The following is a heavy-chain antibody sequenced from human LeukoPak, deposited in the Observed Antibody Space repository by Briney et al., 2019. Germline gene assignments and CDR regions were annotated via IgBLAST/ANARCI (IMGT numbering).Heavy chain of an antibody. Sequence: SETLSLSCAVSGGSISRDGYSWSWIRQPPGKGLEWIGYIYHSGSTYYNPSLKSRVTISIDTPKNQFSLQLSSVTAADTAVYYCARGILMVGPWARGTLVTVSS. J-gene: IGHJ5*02. CDR3: ARGILMVGP. V-gene: IGHV4-30-2*01. D-gene: IGHD3-16*01. CDR2: IYHSGST. CDR1: GGSISRDGYS.